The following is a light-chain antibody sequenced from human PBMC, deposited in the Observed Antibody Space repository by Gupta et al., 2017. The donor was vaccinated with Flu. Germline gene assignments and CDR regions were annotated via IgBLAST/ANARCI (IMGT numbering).Light chain of an antibody. Sequence: IQMTQSPSTLSASVGDRVTITCRASRSINIWLAWYQQKPGKAPNLLIYKTSNLESGVPSRFSGSGSGTEFTLTISSLQPDDFATYYCQQYDTYSGTFGQGTKVEI. V-gene: IGKV1-5*03. J-gene: IGKJ1*01. CDR2: KTS. CDR1: RSINIW. CDR3: QQYDTYSGT.